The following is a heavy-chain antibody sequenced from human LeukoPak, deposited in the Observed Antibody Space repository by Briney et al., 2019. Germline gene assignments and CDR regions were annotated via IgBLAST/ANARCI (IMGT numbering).Heavy chain of an antibody. V-gene: IGHV3-30*03. Sequence: GGSLRLSCAASGFTFSSYGMHWVRQAPSKGLEWVAVISYDGSNKYYADSVKGRFTISRDNSKNTLYLQMNSLRAEDTAVYYCARVREGISLQHWGQGTLVTVSS. D-gene: IGHD1-26*01. CDR1: GFTFSSYG. CDR3: ARVREGISLQH. CDR2: ISYDGSNK. J-gene: IGHJ1*01.